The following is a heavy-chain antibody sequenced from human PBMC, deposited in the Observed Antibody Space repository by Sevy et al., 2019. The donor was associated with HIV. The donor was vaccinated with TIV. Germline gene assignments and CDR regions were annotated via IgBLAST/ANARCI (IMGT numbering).Heavy chain of an antibody. CDR1: GFTLSSYG. D-gene: IGHD3-22*01. Sequence: GGSLRLSCAASGFTLSSYGIHWVRQAPGKGLEWVAVISYDGSNKYYADSVKGRFTISRDNSKNTLYLQMNSLRPEDTAVYYCAKDNYDSSGYYLEYFHHWGQGTLVTVSS. CDR3: AKDNYDSSGYYLEYFHH. J-gene: IGHJ1*01. V-gene: IGHV3-30*18. CDR2: ISYDGSNK.